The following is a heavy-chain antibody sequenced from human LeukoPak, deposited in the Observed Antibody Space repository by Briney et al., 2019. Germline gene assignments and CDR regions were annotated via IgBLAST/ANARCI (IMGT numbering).Heavy chain of an antibody. V-gene: IGHV3-7*01. CDR3: ARDQNVYDSSGYVYYYYYMDV. J-gene: IGHJ6*03. CDR2: IKQDGSEK. Sequence: PGGSLRLSCAASGFTFSSYWMSWVRQAPGKGLEWVANIKQDGSEKYYVDSVKGRFTISRDNAKNSLYLQMNSLRAEDTAVYYCARDQNVYDSSGYVYYYYYMDVWGKGTTVTVSS. D-gene: IGHD3-22*01. CDR1: GFTFSSYW.